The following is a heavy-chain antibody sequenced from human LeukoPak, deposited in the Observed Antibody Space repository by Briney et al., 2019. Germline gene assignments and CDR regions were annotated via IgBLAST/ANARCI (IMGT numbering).Heavy chain of an antibody. CDR1: GFTFSDYY. V-gene: IGHV3-11*01. CDR2: ISSSGRTI. D-gene: IGHD3-9*01. CDR3: ARDGYFDWLSGGVGFDY. J-gene: IGHJ4*02. Sequence: PGGSLRLSCAASGFTFSDYYMSWIRQAPGKGLEWVSYISSSGRTIYYADSVKGRFTISRDNARNSLYLQMNSLRAEDTAVYYCARDGYFDWLSGGVGFDYWGQGTLVTVSS.